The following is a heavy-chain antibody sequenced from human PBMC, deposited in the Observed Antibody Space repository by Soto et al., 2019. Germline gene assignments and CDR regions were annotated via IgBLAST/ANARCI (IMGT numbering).Heavy chain of an antibody. J-gene: IGHJ4*02. CDR3: ARVKDCSGGSCYSPKYYFDY. Sequence: QVQLQESGPGLVKPSQTLSLTCTVSGGSISSGDYYWSWIRQPPGKGLEWIGYIYYSGSTYYNPSLKSRVTISVDPSXXQXSXXLSSVTAADTAVYYCARVKDCSGGSCYSPKYYFDYWGQGTLVTVSS. CDR2: IYYSGST. D-gene: IGHD2-15*01. V-gene: IGHV4-30-4*01. CDR1: GGSISSGDYY.